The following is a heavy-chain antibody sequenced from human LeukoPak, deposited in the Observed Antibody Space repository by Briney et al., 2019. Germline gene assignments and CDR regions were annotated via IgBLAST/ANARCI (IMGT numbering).Heavy chain of an antibody. D-gene: IGHD3-22*01. CDR2: ISYDGSNK. V-gene: IGHV3-30*04. CDR3: ARDRYYYDSSGYYYYGMDV. Sequence: PGRSLRLSCAASGFTFSSYAMHWVRQAPGKGLEWVAVISYDGSNKYYADSVKGRFTISRDNSKNTLYLQMNSLRAEDTAVYYCARDRYYYDSSGYYYYGMDVWGQGTTVTVSS. J-gene: IGHJ6*02. CDR1: GFTFSSYA.